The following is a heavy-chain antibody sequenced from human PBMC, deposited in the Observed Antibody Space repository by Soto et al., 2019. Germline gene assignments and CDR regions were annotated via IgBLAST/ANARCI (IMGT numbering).Heavy chain of an antibody. CDR3: ARDKDRQQLGGNYYSVMDV. V-gene: IGHV1-69*12. CDR1: GGTFRTSA. D-gene: IGHD3-3*02. J-gene: IGHJ6*01. CDR2: IMPVFPTP. Sequence: QVQLVQSGAEVKKPGSSVKVSCKTSGGTFRTSAISWVRQAPGQGREWMGGIMPVFPTPDYAQKFQGRVTITADESTGTAYMELSSLRSEDTAVYYCARDKDRQQLGGNYYSVMDVWGQGTTVTVSS.